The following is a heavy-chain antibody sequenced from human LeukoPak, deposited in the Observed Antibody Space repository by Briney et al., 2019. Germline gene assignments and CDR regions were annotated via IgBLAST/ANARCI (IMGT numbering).Heavy chain of an antibody. CDR1: GGSISSYY. CDR2: FYYSGST. D-gene: IGHD4-17*01. Sequence: PSETLSPTCTVSGGSISSYYWSWIRQPPGKGLEWIGFFYYSGSTNYNPSLKSRVTISVDTSKNQFSLKLSSVTAADTAVYYCAKDFGDFRTDYWGQGTLVTVSS. V-gene: IGHV4-59*08. J-gene: IGHJ4*02. CDR3: AKDFGDFRTDY.